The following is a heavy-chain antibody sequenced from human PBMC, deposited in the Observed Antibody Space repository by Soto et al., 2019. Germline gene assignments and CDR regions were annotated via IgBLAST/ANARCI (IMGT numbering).Heavy chain of an antibody. D-gene: IGHD4-17*01. CDR2: ISAYNGNT. Sequence: ASVKFSCKASGYTFTSCGISWVRQAPGQGLEWMGWISAYNGNTNYAQKLQGRVTMTTDTSTSTAYMELRSLRSDDTAVYYCARGSVDYGDYEGWFDPWGQGTLVTVSS. CDR3: ARGSVDYGDYEGWFDP. V-gene: IGHV1-18*01. CDR1: GYTFTSCG. J-gene: IGHJ5*02.